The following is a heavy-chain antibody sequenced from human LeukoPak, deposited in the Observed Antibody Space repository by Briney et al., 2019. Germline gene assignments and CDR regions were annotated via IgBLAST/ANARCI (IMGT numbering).Heavy chain of an antibody. CDR3: ARAQYSSGWYGQSSANFDY. J-gene: IGHJ4*02. V-gene: IGHV4-34*01. CDR1: GGSFSGYY. D-gene: IGHD6-19*01. Sequence: SETLSLTCAVYGGSFSGYYWSWIRQPPGKGLEWIGEINHSGSTNYNPSLKSRVTISVDTSKNQFSLKLSSVTAADTAVHYCARAQYSSGWYGQSSANFDYWGQGTLVTVSS. CDR2: INHSGST.